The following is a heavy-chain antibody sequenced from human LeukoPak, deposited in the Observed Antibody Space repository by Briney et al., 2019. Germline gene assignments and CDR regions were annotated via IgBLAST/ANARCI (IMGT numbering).Heavy chain of an antibody. CDR3: ARVLSWYSSGVDY. CDR1: GFTFSSYA. D-gene: IGHD6-19*01. CDR2: ISYDGSNK. V-gene: IGHV3-30-3*01. J-gene: IGHJ4*02. Sequence: GGSLRLSCAASGFTFSSYAMHWVRQAPGKGLEWVAVISYDGSNKYYADSVKGRFTISRDNSKNTLYLQMNSLRAEDTAVYYCARVLSWYSSGVDYWGQGTLVTVSS.